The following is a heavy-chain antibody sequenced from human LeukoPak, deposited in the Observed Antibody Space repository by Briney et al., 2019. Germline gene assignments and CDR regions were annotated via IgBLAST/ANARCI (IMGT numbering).Heavy chain of an antibody. V-gene: IGHV3-74*01. CDR3: ARSAFLTTEFYFDS. CDR2: INTDGSTT. J-gene: IGHJ4*02. Sequence: GGSLRLSCAASGFTFSRYWVHWVRQAPEKGLVWVSRINTDGSTTTYADSVKGRFTISRDNAKNTLYLQMNSLRAEDTAVYYCARSAFLTTEFYFDSWGQGTLVTVSS. CDR1: GFTFSRYW. D-gene: IGHD4-11*01.